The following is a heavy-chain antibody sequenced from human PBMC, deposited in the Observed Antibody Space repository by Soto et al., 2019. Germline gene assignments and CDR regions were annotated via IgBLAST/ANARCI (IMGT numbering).Heavy chain of an antibody. CDR3: ASQASPYYYYGMDV. V-gene: IGHV4-39*01. J-gene: IGHJ6*02. Sequence: PGKGLEWIGSIYYSGSTYYNPSLKSRVTISVDTSKNQFSLKLSSVTAADTAVYYCASQASPYYYYGMDVWGQGTTVTVSS. CDR2: IYYSGST.